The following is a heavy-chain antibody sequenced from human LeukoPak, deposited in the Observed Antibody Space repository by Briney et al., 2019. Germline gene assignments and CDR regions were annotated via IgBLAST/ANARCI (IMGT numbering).Heavy chain of an antibody. CDR3: AKDREQLWSRTNFDY. Sequence: GGSLRLSCAASGFTFSSYAMSWVRQAPGKGLEWVSAISGSGGSTYYADSVKGRFTISRDNSKNTLHLQMNSLRAEDTAVYYCAKDREQLWSRTNFDYWGQGTLVTVSS. CDR2: ISGSGGST. V-gene: IGHV3-23*01. CDR1: GFTFSSYA. J-gene: IGHJ4*02. D-gene: IGHD5-18*01.